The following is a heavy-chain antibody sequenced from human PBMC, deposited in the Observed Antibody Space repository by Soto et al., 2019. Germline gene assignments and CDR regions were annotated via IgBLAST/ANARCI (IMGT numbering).Heavy chain of an antibody. D-gene: IGHD3-3*01. V-gene: IGHV4-30-4*01. CDR3: ARAVGYYRFGVVITLFDY. Sequence: SETLSLTCTVSGGSISSGDYYWSWIRQPPGKGLEWLGYIYYTGSTYYNPSLKSRVTISVDTSKNQFSLKMNSVTAADTAVYYCARAVGYYRFGVVITLFDYWGQGTLVTVSS. CDR2: IYYTGST. CDR1: GGSISSGDYY. J-gene: IGHJ4*02.